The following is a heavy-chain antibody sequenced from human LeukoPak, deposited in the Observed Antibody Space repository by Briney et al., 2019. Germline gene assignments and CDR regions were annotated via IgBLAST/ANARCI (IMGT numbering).Heavy chain of an antibody. CDR3: ARDQYCSGGSCHYYYYYYMDV. Sequence: GGSLRLSCAASGFTFSSYEMNWVRQAPGKGLEWVSYISSSGSTIYYADSVKGRFTISRDNAKNSLYLQMNSLRAEDTAVYYCARDQYCSGGSCHYYYYYYMDVWGKGTTVTVSS. J-gene: IGHJ6*03. V-gene: IGHV3-48*03. CDR1: GFTFSSYE. D-gene: IGHD2-15*01. CDR2: ISSSGSTI.